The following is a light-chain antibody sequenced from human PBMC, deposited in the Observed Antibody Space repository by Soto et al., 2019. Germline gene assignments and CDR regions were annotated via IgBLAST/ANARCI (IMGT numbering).Light chain of an antibody. CDR3: QQYGSSPPFT. J-gene: IGKJ5*01. V-gene: IGKV3-20*01. CDR1: QRVSSSY. CDR2: GAS. Sequence: PGERATLSCRASQRVSSSYLAWYQQKPGQAPRLLIYGASSRATGIPDRFSGSGSGTDFTLTISRLEPEDFAVYYCQQYGSSPPFTFGQGTRLEIK.